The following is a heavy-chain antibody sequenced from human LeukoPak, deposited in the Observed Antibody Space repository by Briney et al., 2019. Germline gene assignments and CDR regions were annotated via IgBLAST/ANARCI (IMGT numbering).Heavy chain of an antibody. CDR3: ARAEVVVVTAIRSYYFDY. V-gene: IGHV1-69*01. CDR2: IIPIFGTA. Sequence: SVKVSCKASGGTFSSYAISWVRQAPGQGLEWMGGIIPIFGTANYAQKFQGRVTTTADESTSTAYMELSSLRSEDTAVYYCARAEVVVVTAIRSYYFDYWGQGTLVTVSS. D-gene: IGHD2-21*02. CDR1: GGTFSSYA. J-gene: IGHJ4*02.